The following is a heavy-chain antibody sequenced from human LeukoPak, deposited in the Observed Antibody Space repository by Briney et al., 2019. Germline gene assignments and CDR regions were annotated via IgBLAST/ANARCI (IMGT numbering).Heavy chain of an antibody. D-gene: IGHD3-10*01. Sequence: SEILSLTCSVSGGSVTSRSSYWGWVRQSPGKGLEWIGSVYYNGPTYYNPSLVSRVTISRDTSRNQFSLKLSSVTAADTAVYHCAKAAKYYFGSDTYYYFDYWGQGILVTVSS. CDR2: VYYNGPT. CDR1: GGSVTSRSSY. J-gene: IGHJ4*02. CDR3: AKAAKYYFGSDTYYYFDY. V-gene: IGHV4-39*07.